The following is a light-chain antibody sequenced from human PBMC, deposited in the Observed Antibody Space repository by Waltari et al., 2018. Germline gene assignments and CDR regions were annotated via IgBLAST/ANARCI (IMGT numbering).Light chain of an antibody. CDR1: QGINKE. CDR3: RQDYTPPYS. Sequence: DIQMTQSPSSLPASVGDRVTVTCRASQGINKELSWYQQKPGKAPTLLISTASTLQTGVSSRFSGSGSGTDFTLTISSLQPEDVATYYCRQDYTPPYSFGQGTKVEIK. J-gene: IGKJ2*03. V-gene: IGKV1-27*01. CDR2: TAS.